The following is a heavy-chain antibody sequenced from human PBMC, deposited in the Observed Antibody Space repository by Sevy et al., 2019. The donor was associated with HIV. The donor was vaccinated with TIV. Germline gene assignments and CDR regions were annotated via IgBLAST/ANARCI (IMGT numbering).Heavy chain of an antibody. V-gene: IGHV1-2*02. Sequence: ASVKVSCKASGYIFSGYYIHWVRQAPGQGLEWMAWINPDSGDTNYAQRFQGEVTVTRDTSLRTAYMELTNLKSNDTAIYYCARLSTQPTSDLYGLDVWGRGTAVTVSS. D-gene: IGHD1-26*01. CDR3: ARLSTQPTSDLYGLDV. CDR2: INPDSGDT. CDR1: GYIFSGYY. J-gene: IGHJ6*01.